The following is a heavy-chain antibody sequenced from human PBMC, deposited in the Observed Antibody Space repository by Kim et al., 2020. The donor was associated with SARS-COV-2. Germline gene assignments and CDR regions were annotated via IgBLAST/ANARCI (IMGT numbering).Heavy chain of an antibody. Sequence: SETLSLTCTVSGGSISSGGYYWSWIRQHPGKGLEWIGYIYYSGSTYYNPSLKSRVTISVDTSKNQFSLKMSSVTAADTAVYYWAIVTYYYGSSGYLVPWGQGTLVPISS. CDR3: AIVTYYYGSSGYLVP. CDR2: IYYSGST. V-gene: IGHV4-31*03. CDR1: GGSISSGGYY. D-gene: IGHD3-22*01. J-gene: IGHJ5*02.